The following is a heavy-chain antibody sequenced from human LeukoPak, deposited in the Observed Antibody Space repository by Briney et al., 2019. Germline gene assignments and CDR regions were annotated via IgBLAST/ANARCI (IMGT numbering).Heavy chain of an antibody. J-gene: IGHJ4*02. D-gene: IGHD3-22*01. V-gene: IGHV3-21*01. CDR1: GFTFSSYS. CDR3: AKDRYYYDSTGPDY. Sequence: GGSLRLSCAASGFTFSSYSMNWVRQAPGKGLEWVSSISSSSSYIYYADSVKGRFTISRDNAKNSLYLQMNSLRAEDTAVYYCAKDRYYYDSTGPDYWGQGTLVTVSP. CDR2: ISSSSSYI.